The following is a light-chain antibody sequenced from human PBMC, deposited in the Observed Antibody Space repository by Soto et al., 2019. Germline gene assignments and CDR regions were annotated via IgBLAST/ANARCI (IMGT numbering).Light chain of an antibody. Sequence: QSALTQPASVSGSPGLSITISCTGTSSDVGGYNYVSWYQQHPGKAPKLMIYEVSNRPSGVSNRFSGSKSGNTASLTISGLQAEDEADYYCSSYTSSGTLVFGTGTKLTVL. V-gene: IGLV2-14*01. CDR3: SSYTSSGTLV. J-gene: IGLJ1*01. CDR1: SSDVGGYNY. CDR2: EVS.